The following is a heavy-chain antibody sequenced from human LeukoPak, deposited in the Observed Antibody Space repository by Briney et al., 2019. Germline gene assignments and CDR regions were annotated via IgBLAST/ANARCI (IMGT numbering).Heavy chain of an antibody. J-gene: IGHJ4*02. V-gene: IGHV7-4-1*02. CDR2: INTNTGNP. D-gene: IGHD4-17*01. CDR3: ARRDPSYGY. Sequence: GASVKVSCKASGYSFTSYAMNWVRQAPGQGLEWMGCINTNTGNPTYAQGFPVPVAFSLDTSVSTAYLQISSLKAEDTAVYYCARRDPSYGYWGQGTLVTLSS. CDR1: GYSFTSYA.